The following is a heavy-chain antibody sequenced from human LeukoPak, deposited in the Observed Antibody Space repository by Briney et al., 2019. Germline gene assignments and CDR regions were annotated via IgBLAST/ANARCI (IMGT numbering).Heavy chain of an antibody. J-gene: IGHJ3*02. D-gene: IGHD5-24*01. CDR3: ARAWGDGYHDAFDI. CDR2: INPNSGGT. Sequence: ASVKVSCKASGYTFTGYYMHWVRQAPGQGLERMGRINPNSGGTNYAQKFQGRVTMTRDTSISTAYMELSRLRSDDTAVYYCARAWGDGYHDAFDIWGQGAMVTVSS. V-gene: IGHV1-2*06. CDR1: GYTFTGYY.